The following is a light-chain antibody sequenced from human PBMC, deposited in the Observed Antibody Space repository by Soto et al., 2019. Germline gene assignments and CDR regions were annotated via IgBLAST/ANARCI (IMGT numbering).Light chain of an antibody. J-gene: IGKJ5*01. CDR3: QQRSNWPPIT. CDR1: QSISRY. V-gene: IGKV3-11*01. Sequence: EPVLTKPPAILSLSPGERATLFCRASQSISRYLAWYQQKPGQAPRLLIYDASNRATGTPARFSGSGSGTDFTLTISSLEPEDFAVYYCQQRSNWPPITFGQGTRLEIK. CDR2: DAS.